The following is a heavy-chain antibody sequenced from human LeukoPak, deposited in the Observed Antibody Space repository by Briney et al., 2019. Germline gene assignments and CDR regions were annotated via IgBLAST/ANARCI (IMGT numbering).Heavy chain of an antibody. CDR1: GFTFSDYE. D-gene: IGHD3/OR15-3a*01. CDR2: ISSSGSAI. J-gene: IGHJ4*02. Sequence: PGGSLRLSCAPSGFTFSDYEMNWVRQAPGKGLEWLSYISSSGSAIYYADSVKGRFTISRDNAKNSLYLQMSSLRVEDTATYYCARGHGLDYWGQGTLVTVSS. V-gene: IGHV3-48*03. CDR3: ARGHGLDY.